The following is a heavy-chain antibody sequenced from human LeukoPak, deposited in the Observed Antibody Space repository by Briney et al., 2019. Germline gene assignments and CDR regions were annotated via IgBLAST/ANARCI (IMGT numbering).Heavy chain of an antibody. V-gene: IGHV4-34*01. D-gene: IGHD3-10*01. J-gene: IGHJ4*02. CDR1: GGSFSGYY. CDR3: ARGYGPGSYYNCPHY. CDR2: INHSGST. Sequence: SETLSLTCAVYGGSFSGYYWSWIRQPPGKGLEWIGEINHSGSTNYNPSLKSRVTISVDTSKNQFSLKLSSVTAADTAVYYCARGYGPGSYYNCPHYWGQGTLVTVSS.